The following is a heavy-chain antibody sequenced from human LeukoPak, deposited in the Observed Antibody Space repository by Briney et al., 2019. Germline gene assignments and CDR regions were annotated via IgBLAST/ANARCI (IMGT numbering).Heavy chain of an antibody. J-gene: IGHJ5*02. CDR2: IYYSGST. D-gene: IGHD3-3*01. V-gene: IGHV4-31*03. Sequence: SETLSLTCTVSGGSISSGGYYWSWIRQHPGKGLEWIGYIYYSGSTYYNPSLKSRVTISVDTSKNQFSLKLSSVTAADTAVYYCARGTISPAFDPWGQGTLVTVSS. CDR3: ARGTISPAFDP. CDR1: GGSISSGGYY.